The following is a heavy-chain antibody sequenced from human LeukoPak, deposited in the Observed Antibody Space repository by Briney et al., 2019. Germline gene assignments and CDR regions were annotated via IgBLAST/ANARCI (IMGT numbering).Heavy chain of an antibody. CDR2: ISPNANTI. CDR3: VRDQGGAVSY. J-gene: IGHJ4*02. Sequence: GGSLRLSCAAAGFTFSDRYMSWIRQAPGKGMEWAAYISPNANTIHYADSVKGRFIISRDNAKNSMFLQMNSLRAEDTAVYYCVRDQGGAVSYWGQGTLVTVSS. V-gene: IGHV3-11*04. D-gene: IGHD3-16*01. CDR1: GFTFSDRY.